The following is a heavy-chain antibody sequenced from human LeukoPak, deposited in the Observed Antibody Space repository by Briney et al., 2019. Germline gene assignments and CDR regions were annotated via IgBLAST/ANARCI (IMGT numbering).Heavy chain of an antibody. Sequence: GGSLRLSCAASGFTFSTYGMHWVRQAPGKGLEWVAVISYDGSNKYYADSVKGRFTISRDNSKNTLYLQMNSLRAEDTALYYCAKDPCSSTSCYAYNFYYYGMDVWGQGTTATVSS. CDR3: AKDPCSSTSCYAYNFYYYGMDV. V-gene: IGHV3-30*18. J-gene: IGHJ6*02. D-gene: IGHD2-2*01. CDR2: ISYDGSNK. CDR1: GFTFSTYG.